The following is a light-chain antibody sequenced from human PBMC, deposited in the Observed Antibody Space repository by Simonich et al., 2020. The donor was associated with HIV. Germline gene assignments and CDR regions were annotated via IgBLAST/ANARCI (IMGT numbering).Light chain of an antibody. CDR3: QQYYSTPLT. CDR2: WAS. Sequence: DIVMTKSPDSLAGSLGERATINYKSSQSVLYSSNNKKYLAWYQHTPGQPPKRLIDWASTRESGVPDRFSCSESGTDFTLTISSLQAEDVAVYYCQQYYSTPLTFGPGTKVKI. V-gene: IGKV4-1*01. J-gene: IGKJ3*01. CDR1: QSVLYSSNNKKY.